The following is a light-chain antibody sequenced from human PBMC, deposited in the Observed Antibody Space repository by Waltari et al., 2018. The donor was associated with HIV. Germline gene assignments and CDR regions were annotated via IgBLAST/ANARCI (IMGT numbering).Light chain of an antibody. Sequence: QSVLTQPPSVSAAPGETVTISCSASNSNIGTGYLSWYQHLPGAAPKLLIYDNNKRPSGIPDRFSGSKSGTSATLDITGLQTGDEADYYCGTWDRTLSGGVFGGGTKLTVL. J-gene: IGLJ3*02. CDR1: NSNIGTGY. CDR2: DNN. V-gene: IGLV1-51*01. CDR3: GTWDRTLSGGV.